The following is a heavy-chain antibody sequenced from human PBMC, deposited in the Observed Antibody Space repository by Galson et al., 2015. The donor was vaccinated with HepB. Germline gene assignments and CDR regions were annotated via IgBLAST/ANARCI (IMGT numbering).Heavy chain of an antibody. Sequence: ETLSLTCAVYGGSFSGYYWSWIRQPPGKGLEWIGEINQSGSTSYNPSLKSRVTISVDTSKNQFYLKLRSVTAEDTAVYFCARPPSCSSTTCSGPFHIWGQGTAVTVSS. CDR3: ARPPSCSSTTCSGPFHI. CDR2: INQSGST. CDR1: GGSFSGYY. D-gene: IGHD2-2*01. V-gene: IGHV4-34*01. J-gene: IGHJ3*02.